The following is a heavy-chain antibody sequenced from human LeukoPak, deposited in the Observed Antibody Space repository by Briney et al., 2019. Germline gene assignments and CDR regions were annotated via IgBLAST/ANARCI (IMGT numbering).Heavy chain of an antibody. Sequence: SETLSLTCAVYGGPFSGYYWSWIRQPPGKGLEWIGEINHSGSTNYNPSLKSRVTISVDTSKNQFSLKLSSVTAADTAVYYCAREGWGGSYYTFFDYWGQGTLVTVSS. CDR1: GGPFSGYY. CDR2: INHSGST. V-gene: IGHV4-34*01. D-gene: IGHD1-26*01. J-gene: IGHJ4*02. CDR3: AREGWGGSYYTFFDY.